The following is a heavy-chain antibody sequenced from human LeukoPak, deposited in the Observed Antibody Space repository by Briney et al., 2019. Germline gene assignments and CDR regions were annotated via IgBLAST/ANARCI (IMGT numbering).Heavy chain of an antibody. J-gene: IGHJ4*02. V-gene: IGHV1-2*02. D-gene: IGHD6-19*01. Sequence: SVQDTCKASVYTYIDYHIHWVRPAPGQGLEWMGCIIPKSGDTSYAQKFQGRVTMTRDTSISTAYMELSRLRSDDTAVYYCARGGWLVKWGQGTLVTVSS. CDR1: VYTYIDYH. CDR2: IIPKSGDT. CDR3: ARGGWLVK.